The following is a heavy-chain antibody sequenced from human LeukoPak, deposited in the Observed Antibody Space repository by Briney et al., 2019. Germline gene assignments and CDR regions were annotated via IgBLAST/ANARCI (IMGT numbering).Heavy chain of an antibody. CDR3: AKNGWLRSSGLWGDY. CDR2: FSGGDGSP. Sequence: PGGSLRLSCVASGFTFSSYAMTWFRQAPGKGLEWVSSFSGGDGSPYHADSVKGRFTISRDNSKGTLYLQMNSLRAEDTAIYYCAKNGWLRSSGLWGDYWGQGALVTVSS. D-gene: IGHD5-12*01. CDR1: GFTFSSYA. J-gene: IGHJ4*02. V-gene: IGHV3-23*01.